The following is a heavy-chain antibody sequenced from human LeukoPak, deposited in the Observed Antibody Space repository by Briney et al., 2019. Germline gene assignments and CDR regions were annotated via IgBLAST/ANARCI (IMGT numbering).Heavy chain of an antibody. CDR1: GYTFTSYG. V-gene: IGHV1-18*01. CDR2: ISAYNGNT. D-gene: IGHD6-19*01. Sequence: ASVEVSCKASGYTFTSYGISWVRQAPGQGLEWMGWISAYNGNTNYAQKLQGRVTMTTDTSTSTAYMELRSLRSGDTAVYYCARAPVAVAGTKQFDPWGQGTLVTVSS. CDR3: ARAPVAVAGTKQFDP. J-gene: IGHJ5*02.